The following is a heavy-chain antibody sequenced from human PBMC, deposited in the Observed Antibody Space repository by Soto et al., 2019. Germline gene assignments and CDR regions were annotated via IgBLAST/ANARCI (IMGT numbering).Heavy chain of an antibody. J-gene: IGHJ3*02. CDR2: IYHSGTA. V-gene: IGHV4-59*01. CDR3: ARDRAIISAPTKEYVFEI. CDR1: GGSMNYYY. D-gene: IGHD5-12*01. Sequence: QVQLRESGPGLVKPSETLSLTCTVSGGSMNYYYWSWIRQPPGKGLEWIGYIYHSGTAEYNPSLKRRVTLSVDTSKSQFSLMMSSVTTADTAVYYCARDRAIISAPTKEYVFEIWGQGTTVTVSS.